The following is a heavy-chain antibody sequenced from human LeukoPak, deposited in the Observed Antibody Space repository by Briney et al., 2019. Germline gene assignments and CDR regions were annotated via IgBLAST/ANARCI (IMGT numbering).Heavy chain of an antibody. J-gene: IGHJ6*03. Sequence: PSETLSLTCTVSGGSISSSSYYWGWIRQPPGKGLEWIGSIYYSGSTYYNPSLKSRVTISVDTSKNQFSLKLSSVTAADTAVYYCARLAGDSAWFYYYYMDVWGKGTTVTVSS. CDR2: IYYSGST. D-gene: IGHD3-9*01. V-gene: IGHV4-39*01. CDR1: GGSISSSSYY. CDR3: ARLAGDSAWFYYYYMDV.